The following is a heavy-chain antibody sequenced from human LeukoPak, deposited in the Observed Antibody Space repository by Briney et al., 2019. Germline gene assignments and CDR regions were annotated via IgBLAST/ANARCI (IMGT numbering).Heavy chain of an antibody. D-gene: IGHD3-22*01. Sequence: AAVKVSCKASGYTFTNYDVNWVRQATGQGLEWMGWMNPKSNNRGYAQKFQGRVTIITDTSISTVYMELSSLRSEDTAVYYCTRGLKGNYYSGMGTYRWFAPWGQGTLVTVSS. CDR1: GYTFTNYD. V-gene: IGHV1-8*03. CDR2: MNPKSNNR. CDR3: TRGLKGNYYSGMGTYRWFAP. J-gene: IGHJ5*02.